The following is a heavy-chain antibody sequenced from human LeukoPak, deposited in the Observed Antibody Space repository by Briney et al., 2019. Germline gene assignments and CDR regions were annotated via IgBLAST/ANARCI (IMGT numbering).Heavy chain of an antibody. CDR3: ARGGLTIFGVVNYMDV. CDR1: GFTFSSYG. D-gene: IGHD3-3*01. CDR2: INGKGGST. Sequence: PGGSLRLSCAASGFTFSSYGMSWVRQAPGKGLEGVSGINGKGGSTVYADSVKCRFTISRDNAKTSLYLQMNSLRAEDTALYYCARGGLTIFGVVNYMDVWGKGTTVTVSS. V-gene: IGHV3-20*04. J-gene: IGHJ6*03.